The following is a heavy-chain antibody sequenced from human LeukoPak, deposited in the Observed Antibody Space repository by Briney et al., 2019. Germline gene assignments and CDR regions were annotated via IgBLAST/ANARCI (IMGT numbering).Heavy chain of an antibody. D-gene: IGHD3-10*01. V-gene: IGHV1-8*03. CDR3: ARDGRGSRSSRFDP. CDR1: GYSFTNYD. J-gene: IGHJ5*02. CDR2: MNPKSGDT. Sequence: ASVKVSCTASGYSFTNYDINWVRQATGQGLEWMGWMNPKSGDTGYSQKFQGRVFITRDTSINTAYMELSSLGSDDTAVYYCARDGRGSRSSRFDPWGQGTLVIVSS.